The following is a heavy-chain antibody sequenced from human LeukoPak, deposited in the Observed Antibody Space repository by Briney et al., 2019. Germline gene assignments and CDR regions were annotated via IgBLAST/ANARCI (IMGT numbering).Heavy chain of an antibody. CDR1: GGSNNSYY. Sequence: PSETLSLSCTVSGGSNNSYYWSWIRQPPGKGLEWIGYTHPSGNTNYSPSLKSRVTISIDTSRNQFSLKLSSVTAADTAVYYCARKAPKKGWFDPWGQGTLVTVSS. CDR2: THPSGNT. J-gene: IGHJ5*02. V-gene: IGHV4-4*09. CDR3: ARKAPKKGWFDP.